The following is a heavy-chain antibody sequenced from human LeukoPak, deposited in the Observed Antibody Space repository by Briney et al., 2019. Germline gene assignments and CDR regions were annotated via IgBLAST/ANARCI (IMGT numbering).Heavy chain of an antibody. Sequence: GGSLRLSCAASGFTFSSYAMSWVRQAPGKGLEWVSAISGSGGSTYYADSVKGRFTISRDNSKNTLYLQMNSLKTEDTAVYYCTTALVNYYDSSGYYYSYWGQGTLVTVSS. CDR3: TTALVNYYDSSGYYYSY. J-gene: IGHJ4*02. CDR2: ISGSGGST. V-gene: IGHV3-23*01. D-gene: IGHD3-22*01. CDR1: GFTFSSYA.